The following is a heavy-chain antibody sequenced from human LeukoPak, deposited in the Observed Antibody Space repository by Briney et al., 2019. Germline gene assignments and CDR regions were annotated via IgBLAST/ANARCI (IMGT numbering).Heavy chain of an antibody. D-gene: IGHD6-13*01. Sequence: PSETLSLTCTVSGDSISNFYWSWIRQPPGKGLECIGYISNSGTTTYNPSLKSRVTISVDTSNNQLSLKLTSVTAADTAVYYCARWGEAAAGIYYWGQGTLVTVSS. V-gene: IGHV4-59*01. J-gene: IGHJ4*02. CDR3: ARWGEAAAGIYY. CDR1: GDSISNFY. CDR2: ISNSGTT.